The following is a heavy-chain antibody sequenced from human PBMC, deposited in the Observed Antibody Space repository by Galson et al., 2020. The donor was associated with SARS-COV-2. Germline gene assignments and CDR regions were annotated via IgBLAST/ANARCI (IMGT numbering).Heavy chain of an antibody. CDR1: GGSISSGSYY. D-gene: IGHD3-22*01. V-gene: IGHV4-61*02. J-gene: IGHJ3*02. CDR3: ASSNYYDSSGYYYLNDAFDS. Sequence: TLSLTCTDSGGSISSGSYYWSWIRQPAGKGLEWIGRIYTSGSTNYNPSHKSQVTISVDTSKNQCPLKLSSVTAADTAVYYCASSNYYDSSGYYYLNDAFDSWGQGTMVTVSS. CDR2: IYTSGST.